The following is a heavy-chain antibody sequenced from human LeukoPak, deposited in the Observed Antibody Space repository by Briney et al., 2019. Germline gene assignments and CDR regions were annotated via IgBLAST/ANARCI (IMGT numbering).Heavy chain of an antibody. CDR1: GYTFIDYY. D-gene: IGHD3-22*01. CDR3: TRDQWNYDTSGYYATFDY. CDR2: INPNSGGT. J-gene: IGHJ4*02. V-gene: IGHV1-2*02. Sequence: ASVKVSCKASGYTFIDYYIHWVRQAPGQGLEWMGWINPNSGGTKYAQKFQGRVTMTRDTSFSTAYMELSRLRSDDTAVYYCTRDQWNYDTSGYYATFDYWGQGPLVTVSS.